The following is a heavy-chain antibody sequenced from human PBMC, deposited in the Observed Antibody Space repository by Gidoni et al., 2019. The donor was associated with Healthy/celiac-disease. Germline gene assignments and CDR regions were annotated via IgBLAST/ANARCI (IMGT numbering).Heavy chain of an antibody. CDR2: ISSSSSYI. Sequence: GKGLEWVSSISSSSSYIYYADSVKGRFTISRDNAKNSLYLQMNSLRAEDTAVYYCARVGGDGAYYDFWSGYLGGEDYYYYMDVWGKGTTVTVSS. D-gene: IGHD3-3*01. CDR3: ARVGGDGAYYDFWSGYLGGEDYYYYMDV. J-gene: IGHJ6*03. V-gene: IGHV3-21*01.